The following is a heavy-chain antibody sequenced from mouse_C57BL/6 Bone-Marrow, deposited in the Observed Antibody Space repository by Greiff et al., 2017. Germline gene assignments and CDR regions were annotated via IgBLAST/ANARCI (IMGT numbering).Heavy chain of an antibody. D-gene: IGHD1-1*01. CDR3: ARGSYYGSTDWYFDV. CDR2: IYPGDGDT. V-gene: IGHV1-82*01. Sequence: QVHVKQSGPELVKPGASVKISCKASGYAFSSSWMNWVKQRPGKGLEWIGRIYPGDGDTNYNGKFKGKATLTADKSSSTAYMQLSSLTSEDSAVYFCARGSYYGSTDWYFDVWGTGTTVTVSS. CDR1: GYAFSSSW. J-gene: IGHJ1*03.